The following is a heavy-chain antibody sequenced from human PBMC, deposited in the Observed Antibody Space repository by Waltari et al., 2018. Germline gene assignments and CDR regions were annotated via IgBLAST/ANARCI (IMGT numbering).Heavy chain of an antibody. CDR2: IYYSGST. Sequence: QLQLQESGPGLVKPSETLSRTCTVSGGSISSSSYYWGWIRQPPGKGLEWIGSIYYSGSTYYNPSLKSRVTISVDTSKNQFSLKLSSVTAADTAVYYCARPTMSGAFDIWGQGTMVTVSS. CDR1: GGSISSSSYY. CDR3: ARPTMSGAFDI. J-gene: IGHJ3*02. V-gene: IGHV4-39*01. D-gene: IGHD3-10*01.